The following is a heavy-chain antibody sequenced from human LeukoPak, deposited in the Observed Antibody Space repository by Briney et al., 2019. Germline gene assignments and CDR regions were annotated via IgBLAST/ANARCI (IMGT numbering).Heavy chain of an antibody. Sequence: GGSLRLSCAASEFTFSRYWMTWVRQAPGKGVEWVANKKQDGSEQYYVDSVKGRFTISRDNANNSVYLQMNSLRAEYTAVYYCARSTAVPHFQDWGQGTLVTVSS. V-gene: IGHV3-7*01. CDR2: KKQDGSEQ. J-gene: IGHJ1*01. CDR3: ARSTAVPHFQD. CDR1: EFTFSRYW. D-gene: IGHD2-2*02.